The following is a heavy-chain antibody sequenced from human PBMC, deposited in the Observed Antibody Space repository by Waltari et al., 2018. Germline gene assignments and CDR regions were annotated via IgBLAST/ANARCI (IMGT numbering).Heavy chain of an antibody. Sequence: QVQVVQSGAEVKKPGSSVKVSCKASGGPFRSYTVSWVRQAPGQGLEWMGRVMAFLGLVNYAQEFQGRVTITADKSTSTAYMELSSLRSEDTAVYYCAGRSSSWVDYWGQGTLVTVSS. CDR3: AGRSSSWVDY. D-gene: IGHD6-13*01. V-gene: IGHV1-69*02. CDR1: GGPFRSYT. J-gene: IGHJ4*02. CDR2: VMAFLGLV.